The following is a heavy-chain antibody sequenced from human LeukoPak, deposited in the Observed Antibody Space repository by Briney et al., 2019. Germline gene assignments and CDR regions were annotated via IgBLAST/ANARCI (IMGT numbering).Heavy chain of an antibody. CDR3: ARAVGSSESNWFDP. CDR1: GGSISSGSHY. V-gene: IGHV4-61*02. J-gene: IGHJ5*02. CDR2: IYSSGST. Sequence: SETLSLTCTVSGGSISSGSHYWSWIRQPAGKGLEWIGRIYSSGSTNYNPSLKSRVTISIDTSTNQFSLKLSSVTAADTAVYYCARAVGSSESNWFDPWGQGTLATVSS. D-gene: IGHD1-26*01.